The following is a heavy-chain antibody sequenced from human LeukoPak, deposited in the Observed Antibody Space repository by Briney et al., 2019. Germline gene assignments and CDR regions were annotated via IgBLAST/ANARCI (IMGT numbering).Heavy chain of an antibody. V-gene: IGHV3-20*04. CDR2: INWNGGNT. Sequence: RSGGSLRLSCAASGFTFDDYGMSWVRHAPGKGLEWVSGINWNGGNTGYADSVKGRFTISRDNAKNSLYLQMNSLRAEDTALYYCARDGEYCSSTSCYGYWGQGTLVTVSS. J-gene: IGHJ4*02. CDR1: GFTFDDYG. D-gene: IGHD2-2*01. CDR3: ARDGEYCSSTSCYGY.